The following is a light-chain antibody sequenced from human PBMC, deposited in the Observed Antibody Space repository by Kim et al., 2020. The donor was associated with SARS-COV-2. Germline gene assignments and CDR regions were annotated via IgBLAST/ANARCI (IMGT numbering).Light chain of an antibody. Sequence: SYELTQPPSLSVAPGKTATITCGGNNIGTKSVHWYQQKPGQAPILVIFFDSDRPSVIPERFSGSNSGNTAALTISRVEDGDEADYFCQVWDSASDQWVFGGGTQLTVL. CDR3: QVWDSASDQWV. V-gene: IGLV3-21*01. J-gene: IGLJ3*02. CDR1: NIGTKS. CDR2: FDS.